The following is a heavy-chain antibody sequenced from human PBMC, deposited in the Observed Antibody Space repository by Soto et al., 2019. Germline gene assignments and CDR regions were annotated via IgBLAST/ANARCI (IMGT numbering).Heavy chain of an antibody. CDR1: GFTFRDYY. D-gene: IGHD3-16*01. CDR3: ARGPDAYVWGSRHWFDP. V-gene: IGHV3-11*01. Sequence: QVQLVESGGGLVKPGGSLRLSCAASGFTFRDYYMNWIRQAPGKGLEWLSYISSGGNTIYYADSVKGRFTISRDNAKNSLYLQMSSLRADDTAVYYCARGPDAYVWGSRHWFDPWGQGTLVTVSS. CDR2: ISSGGNTI. J-gene: IGHJ5*02.